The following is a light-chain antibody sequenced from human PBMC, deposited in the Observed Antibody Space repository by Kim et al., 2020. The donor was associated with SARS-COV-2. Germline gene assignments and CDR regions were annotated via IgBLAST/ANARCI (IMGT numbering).Light chain of an antibody. CDR1: SSDVGAYNY. Sequence: GQSITISCTGTSSDVGAYNYVSWYQQHPGKAPKLLIYDVIKRPSGVSDRFSASKSGNAASLTISGLQAEDEADYYCLSYTSTSSYVFGTGTKVTVL. V-gene: IGLV2-14*04. CDR2: DVI. CDR3: LSYTSTSSYV. J-gene: IGLJ1*01.